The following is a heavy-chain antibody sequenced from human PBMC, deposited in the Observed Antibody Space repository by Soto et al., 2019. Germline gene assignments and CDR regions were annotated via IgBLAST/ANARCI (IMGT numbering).Heavy chain of an antibody. CDR2: IYYSGST. CDR1: GGSISSGGYY. J-gene: IGHJ4*02. CDR3: ARVDTPDTARLRFDY. V-gene: IGHV4-31*03. D-gene: IGHD5-18*01. Sequence: SETLSLTCTVSGGSISSGGYYWSWIRQHPGKGLEWIGYIYYSGSTYYNPSLKSRVTISVDTSKNQFSLKLSSVTAADTAVYYCARVDTPDTARLRFDYWGQGTLVTVSS.